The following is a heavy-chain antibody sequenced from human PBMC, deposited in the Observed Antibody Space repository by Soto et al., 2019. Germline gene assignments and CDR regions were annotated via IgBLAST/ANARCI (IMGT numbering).Heavy chain of an antibody. D-gene: IGHD6-19*01. CDR2: IYYSGST. Sequence: QLQLQESGPGLVKPSETLSLTCTVSGGSISSSSYYWGWIRQPPGKGLEWIGSIYYSGSTYYNPSLKSRVTISVDPYRNQCSLKLSSVTAADTAVYYCAKTASIAVAGMWFDPWGQGTLVTVSS. CDR1: GGSISSSSYY. J-gene: IGHJ5*02. CDR3: AKTASIAVAGMWFDP. V-gene: IGHV4-39*01.